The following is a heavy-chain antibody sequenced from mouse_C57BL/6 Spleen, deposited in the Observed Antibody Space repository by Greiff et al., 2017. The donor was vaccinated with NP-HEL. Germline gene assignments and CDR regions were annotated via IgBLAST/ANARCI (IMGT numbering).Heavy chain of an antibody. CDR1: GYTFTSYW. CDR2: IHPSDSDT. Sequence: VKLQQPGAELVKPGASVKVSCKASGYTFTSYWMHWVKQRPGQGLEWIGRIHPSDSDTNYNQKFKGKATLTVDKSSSTAYMQLSSLTSEDSAVYYCAMYYGSSYWYFDVWGTGTTVTVSS. V-gene: IGHV1-74*01. D-gene: IGHD1-1*01. CDR3: AMYYGSSYWYFDV. J-gene: IGHJ1*03.